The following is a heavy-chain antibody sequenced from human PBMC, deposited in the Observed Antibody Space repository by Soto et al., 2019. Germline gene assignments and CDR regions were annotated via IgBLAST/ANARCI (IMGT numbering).Heavy chain of an antibody. CDR3: ARLQYTVVTPIDL. D-gene: IGHD2-21*02. CDR2: IHNSGNT. Sequence: SETLSLTCTVPGGSITNYYWTFIRQLPGKRLEWIAHIHNSGNTNSNPSLKSRVTISMDTSKNQISLRLTSVTAADTAMYYCARLQYTVVTPIDLWGQGTMVTVSS. J-gene: IGHJ3*01. CDR1: GGSITNYY. V-gene: IGHV4-59*01.